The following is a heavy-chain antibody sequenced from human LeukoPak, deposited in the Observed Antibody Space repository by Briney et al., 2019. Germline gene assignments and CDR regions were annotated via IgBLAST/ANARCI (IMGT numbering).Heavy chain of an antibody. CDR3: ATLENSGSYDY. D-gene: IGHD1-26*01. CDR1: GFTFSSYG. CDR2: ISYDGSNK. Sequence: GGSLRLSCAASGFTFSSYGMPWVRQAPGKGLEWVAVISYDGSNKYYADSVKGRFIISRDNSKNTLYLQMNSLRAEDTAVYYCATLENSGSYDYWGQGTLVTVSS. J-gene: IGHJ4*02. V-gene: IGHV3-30*03.